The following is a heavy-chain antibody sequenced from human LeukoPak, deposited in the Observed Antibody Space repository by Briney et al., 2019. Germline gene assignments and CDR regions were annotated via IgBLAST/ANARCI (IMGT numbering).Heavy chain of an antibody. CDR2: IYYSGST. D-gene: IGHD2-15*01. J-gene: IGHJ4*02. CDR1: GGSVSSDSFY. CDR3: ARIHRYCSGGACYVLDN. V-gene: IGHV4-39*07. Sequence: SETLSLTCTVSGGSVSSDSFYRGWIRQPPGKGLEWIGSIYYSGSTYYNPSLKSRITISVDTSRNQFSLQLSSVTAADTAVYYCARIHRYCSGGACYVLDNWGQGTLVAVSS.